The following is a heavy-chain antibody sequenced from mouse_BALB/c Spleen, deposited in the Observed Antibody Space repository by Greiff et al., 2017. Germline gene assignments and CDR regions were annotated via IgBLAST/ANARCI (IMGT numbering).Heavy chain of an antibody. D-gene: IGHD2-4*01. J-gene: IGHJ3*01. CDR3: AREEGLRRGFAY. CDR1: GFNIKDTY. V-gene: IGHV14-3*02. CDR2: IDPANGNT. Sequence: EVQLVESGAELVKPGASVKLSCTASGFNIKDTYMHWVKQRPEQGLEWIGRIDPANGNTKYDPKFQGKATITADTSSNTAYLQLSSLTSEDTAVYYCAREEGLRRGFAYWGQGTLVTVSA.